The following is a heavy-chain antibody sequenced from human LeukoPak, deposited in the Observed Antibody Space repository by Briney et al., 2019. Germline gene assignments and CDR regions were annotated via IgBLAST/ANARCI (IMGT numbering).Heavy chain of an antibody. D-gene: IGHD5-24*01. CDR3: ARGSVRWLQSYYFDY. V-gene: IGHV4-59*11. CDR2: IYYSGST. Sequence: SETLSLTCTVSGGSISSRYWSWIRQPPGKGREWIGYIYYSGSTNYNPSLKSRVTISVDTSKNQFSLKLSSVTAADTAVYYCARGSVRWLQSYYFDYWGQGTLVTVSS. J-gene: IGHJ4*02. CDR1: GGSISSRY.